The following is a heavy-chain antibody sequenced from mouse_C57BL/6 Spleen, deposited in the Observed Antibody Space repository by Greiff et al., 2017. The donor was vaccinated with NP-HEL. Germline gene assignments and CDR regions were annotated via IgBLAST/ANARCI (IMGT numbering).Heavy chain of an antibody. CDR2: IDPSDSYT. J-gene: IGHJ3*01. D-gene: IGHD2-12*01. CDR3: ARLPPDDNYEGGVAH. V-gene: IGHV1-50*01. CDR1: GYTFTSYW. Sequence: QVQLQQPGAELVKPGASVKLSCKASGYTFTSYWMQWVKQRPGQGLEWIGEIDPSDSYTNYNQKFKGKATLTVDTSSSTAYLQLSSLTSEDSAVSDCARLPPDDNYEGGVAHWGQGTLGTVSA.